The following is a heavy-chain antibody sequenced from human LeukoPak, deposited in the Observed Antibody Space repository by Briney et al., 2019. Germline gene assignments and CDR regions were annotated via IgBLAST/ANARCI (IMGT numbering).Heavy chain of an antibody. V-gene: IGHV1-2*02. CDR1: GYTFTGYY. CDR2: INPNSGGT. D-gene: IGHD3-10*02. CDR3: ARDYYVKGAFDI. Sequence: ASVKVSCKASGYTFTGYYMHWVRQAPGQRLEWMGWINPNSGGTNYAQKFQGRVTMTRDTSISTAYMELSRLRSDDTAVYYCARDYYVKGAFDIWGQGTMVTVSS. J-gene: IGHJ3*02.